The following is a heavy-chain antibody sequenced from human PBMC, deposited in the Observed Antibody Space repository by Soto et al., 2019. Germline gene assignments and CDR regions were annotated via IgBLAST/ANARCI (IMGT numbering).Heavy chain of an antibody. CDR2: ISGSGST. V-gene: IGHV3-23*01. CDR3: GKDYLRWAQS. Sequence: PGGSMRLSFAASGLTFSDYGMSWVRQAPGKGLEWVSAISGSGSTFYADCVKGRCTISRDNSKNTLYLQMNSLRVEDTAVISCGKDYLRWAQSWGQGTLVTVSA. J-gene: IGHJ5*02. D-gene: IGHD1-26*01. CDR1: GLTFSDYG.